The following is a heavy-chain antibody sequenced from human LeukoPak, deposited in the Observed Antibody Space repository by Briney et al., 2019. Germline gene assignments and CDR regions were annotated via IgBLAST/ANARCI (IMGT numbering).Heavy chain of an antibody. CDR2: TRNKANSYTT. CDR1: GXTFSDYY. Sequence: PGGSLRLSCAASGXTFSDYYVDWVRQAPGKGLEWVGRTRNKANSYTTEYAASVAGRFTMSRDDSKNSLWLQMNSLKTDDTAVYYCVRRAASGYLDYWGQGTLVTVSS. V-gene: IGHV3-72*01. J-gene: IGHJ4*02. CDR3: VRRAASGYLDY. D-gene: IGHD3-22*01.